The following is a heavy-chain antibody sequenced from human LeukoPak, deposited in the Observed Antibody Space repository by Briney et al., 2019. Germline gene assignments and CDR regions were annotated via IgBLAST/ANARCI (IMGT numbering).Heavy chain of an antibody. D-gene: IGHD6-13*01. Sequence: GGSLRLSCAASGFTFSSYGMHWVRQAPGKGLEWVAVISYDGSNKYYADSVKGRFTISRDNSKNTLYLQMNSLRAEDTAVYYCATARQIAAAGIGTIDYWGQGTLVTVSS. CDR1: GFTFSSYG. J-gene: IGHJ4*02. CDR3: ATARQIAAAGIGTIDY. V-gene: IGHV3-30*03. CDR2: ISYDGSNK.